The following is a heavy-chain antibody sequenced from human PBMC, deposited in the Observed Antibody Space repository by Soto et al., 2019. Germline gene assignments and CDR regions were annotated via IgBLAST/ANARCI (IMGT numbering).Heavy chain of an antibody. V-gene: IGHV3-23*01. CDR1: GFTFSSYA. J-gene: IGHJ5*01. D-gene: IGHD1-1*01. Sequence: EVQLLESEGRSVQPGGSLSVTCAASGFTFSSYAMRWVRRPPGKGLEWVSSISGGGGTAYYADSVKGRFSISRDSLVNTLYLQMNSLRAEDSAVYYCAKGWGQNWNFDSWGQGTPVTVSP. CDR3: AKGWGQNWNFDS. CDR2: ISGGGGTA.